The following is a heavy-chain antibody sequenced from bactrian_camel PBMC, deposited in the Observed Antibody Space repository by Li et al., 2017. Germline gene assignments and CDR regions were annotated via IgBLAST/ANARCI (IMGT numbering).Heavy chain of an antibody. CDR3: AAGLLWKGANVFQPSQFPY. D-gene: IGHD2*01. CDR1: GFSFNRYH. J-gene: IGHJ4*01. Sequence: VQLVESGGGLVQPGGSLRLSCVASGFSFNRYHMSWFRQSPGKGFEWVCDISLGGDTSSCADSVKGRFTISQHNTKKTVWLQMNNLKPEDSAMYYCAAGLLWKGANVFQPSQFPYWGQGTQVTVS. CDR2: ISLGGDTS. V-gene: IGHV3S40*01.